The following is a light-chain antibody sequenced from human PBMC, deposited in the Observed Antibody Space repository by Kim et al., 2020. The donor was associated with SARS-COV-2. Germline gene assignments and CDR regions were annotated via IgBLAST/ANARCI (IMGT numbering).Light chain of an antibody. Sequence: EVEMTQSPATLSLSPGERATLSCRASQSVSNSLAWYQQKPGQPPRLLIFETSNRATGIPARFSGRGSGTDFTLTISNLEPDDFAVYYCQQSDNWPLTFGGGTKVDIK. CDR1: QSVSNS. CDR3: QQSDNWPLT. V-gene: IGKV3-11*01. J-gene: IGKJ4*01. CDR2: ETS.